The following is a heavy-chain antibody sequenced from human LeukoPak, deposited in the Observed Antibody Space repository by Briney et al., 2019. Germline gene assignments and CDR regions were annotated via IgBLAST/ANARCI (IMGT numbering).Heavy chain of an antibody. D-gene: IGHD6-13*01. CDR2: ISSSSSYT. CDR1: GFTFSDYY. CDR3: ASGRDHGEGIALY. Sequence: GGSLRLSCAASGFTFSDYYMSWIRQAPGKGLEWVSYISSSSSYTNYADSVKGRFTISRDNAKNSLYLQMNSLRAEDTAVYYCASGRDHGEGIALYWGQGTLVTVSP. V-gene: IGHV3-11*03. J-gene: IGHJ4*02.